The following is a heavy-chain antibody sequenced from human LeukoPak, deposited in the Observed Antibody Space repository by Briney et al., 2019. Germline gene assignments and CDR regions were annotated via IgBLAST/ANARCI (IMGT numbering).Heavy chain of an antibody. CDR1: GFTFSSYA. CDR3: AKIKQSLYFDY. Sequence: GGSLRLSCAASGFTFSSYAMSWVRQAPGKGLEWVSAISGSGGSTYYADSVKGRFTVSRVNSKNTLYLQMNSLRAEDTAVYYCAKIKQSLYFDYWGQGTLVTVSS. J-gene: IGHJ4*02. V-gene: IGHV3-23*01. CDR2: ISGSGGST.